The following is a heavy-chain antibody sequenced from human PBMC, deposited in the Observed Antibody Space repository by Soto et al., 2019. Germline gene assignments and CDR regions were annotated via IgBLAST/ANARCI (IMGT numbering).Heavy chain of an antibody. V-gene: IGHV3-53*01. J-gene: IGHJ6*02. CDR2: IYSGGST. Sequence: GGSLRLSCAASGFTVSSNYMSWVRQAPGKGLEWVSVIYSGGSTYYADSVKGRFTISRDNSKNTLYLQMNSLRSEDTAVYYCARVSIRTKWLRLFWYGMDVWGQGTTVTVSS. CDR1: GFTVSSNY. CDR3: ARVSIRTKWLRLFWYGMDV. D-gene: IGHD5-12*01.